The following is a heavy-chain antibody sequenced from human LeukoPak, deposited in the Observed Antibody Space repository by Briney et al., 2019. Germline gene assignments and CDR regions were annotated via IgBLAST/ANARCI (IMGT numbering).Heavy chain of an antibody. J-gene: IGHJ4*02. Sequence: PGGSLRLSCAASGFTFSSYGMHWVRQAPGKGLEWVAVIWYDGSNKYYADSVKGRFTISRDNSKNTLYLQMNGLRAEDTAVYYCARAFYDYVWGSYRYYLDYWGQGTLVTVSS. CDR1: GFTFSSYG. D-gene: IGHD3-16*02. CDR2: IWYDGSNK. V-gene: IGHV3-33*01. CDR3: ARAFYDYVWGSYRYYLDY.